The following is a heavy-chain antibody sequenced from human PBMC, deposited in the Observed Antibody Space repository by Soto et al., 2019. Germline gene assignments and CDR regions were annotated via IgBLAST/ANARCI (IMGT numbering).Heavy chain of an antibody. D-gene: IGHD2-2*01. J-gene: IGHJ5*02. CDR3: ARDRGGSTGWLDP. Sequence: QVRLVQSGAEEKRPGASVKVSCKASGYTFTDYPIHWVRQAPGQRLEWMGWINAGDGHTRYSQKLQGRVAVTRDTSASTVYMEVGSLRSDDTAVYFCARDRGGSTGWLDPWGQGTLVTVSS. CDR1: GYTFTDYP. V-gene: IGHV1-3*05. CDR2: INAGDGHT.